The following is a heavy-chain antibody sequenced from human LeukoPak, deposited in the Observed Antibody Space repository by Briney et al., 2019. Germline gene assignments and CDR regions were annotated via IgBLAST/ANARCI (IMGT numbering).Heavy chain of an antibody. Sequence: GGSLRLSCAASGFTFSSYGMHWVRQAPGKGLEWVAVIWYDGSNKYYADSVKGRFTISRDNSKNTLYLQMNSLRAEDTAVYYCAKDLNRIVVVPADLDYWGQGTLVTVSS. V-gene: IGHV3-33*06. J-gene: IGHJ4*02. D-gene: IGHD2-2*01. CDR2: IWYDGSNK. CDR3: AKDLNRIVVVPADLDY. CDR1: GFTFSSYG.